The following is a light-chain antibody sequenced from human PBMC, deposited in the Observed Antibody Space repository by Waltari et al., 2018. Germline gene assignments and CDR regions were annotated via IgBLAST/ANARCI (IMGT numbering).Light chain of an antibody. CDR2: GES. Sequence: DIQMTQSPSSLSAFVGDRVTITCRASQSITNYLNWYQEQPGKAPKLRIYGESSLQGGVPSMFSGSGSGTDFTLTISSLQPEDFATYYCQQSYSTPYTFGQGTRLEFK. J-gene: IGKJ2*01. CDR3: QQSYSTPYT. CDR1: QSITNY. V-gene: IGKV1-39*01.